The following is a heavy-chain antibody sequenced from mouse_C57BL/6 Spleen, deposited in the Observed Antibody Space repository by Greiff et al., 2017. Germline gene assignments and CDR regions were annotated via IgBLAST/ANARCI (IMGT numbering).Heavy chain of an antibody. D-gene: IGHD1-1*01. CDR2: IYPGNSDT. J-gene: IGHJ4*01. CDR1: GYTFTSYW. Sequence: EVQLQQSGTVLARPGASVKMSCKTSGYTFTSYWMHWVKQRPGQGLEWIGAIYPGNSDTSYNQKFKGKAKLTAVTSSSTAYMELSSLTNEDSAVYYCTSPVYYCGRYYAMDYWGQGTSVTVSS. CDR3: TSPVYYCGRYYAMDY. V-gene: IGHV1-5*01.